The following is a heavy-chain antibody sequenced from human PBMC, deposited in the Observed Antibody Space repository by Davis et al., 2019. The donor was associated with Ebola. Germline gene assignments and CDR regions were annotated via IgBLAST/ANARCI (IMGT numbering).Heavy chain of an antibody. Sequence: ALVKVSCKSSGYTFTSYAIHWVRQAPGQRLEWMGWINTENGNSKYSQKFQGRVTITRDTSASTAYMELSSLRSEDTAVYYCARARDFWSGYYIPFFDYWGQGTLVTVSS. CDR2: INTENGNS. V-gene: IGHV1-3*04. CDR1: GYTFTSYA. J-gene: IGHJ4*02. D-gene: IGHD3-3*01. CDR3: ARARDFWSGYYIPFFDY.